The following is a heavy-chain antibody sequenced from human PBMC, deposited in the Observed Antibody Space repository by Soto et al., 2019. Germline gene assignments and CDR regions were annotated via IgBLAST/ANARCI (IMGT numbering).Heavy chain of an antibody. J-gene: IGHJ6*02. V-gene: IGHV1-69*13. Sequence: SVKVSCKASGGTFSSYAISWVRQAPGQGLEWMGGIIPIFGTANYAQKFQGRVTITADESTSTAYMELSSLRSEDTAVYYCARDRVGYCSGGSCYSHYYYGMDVWGQGTTVTVSS. D-gene: IGHD2-15*01. CDR3: ARDRVGYCSGGSCYSHYYYGMDV. CDR2: IIPIFGTA. CDR1: GGTFSSYA.